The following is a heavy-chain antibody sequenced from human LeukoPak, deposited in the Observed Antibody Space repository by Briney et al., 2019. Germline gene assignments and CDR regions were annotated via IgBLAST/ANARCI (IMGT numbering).Heavy chain of an antibody. J-gene: IGHJ6*03. CDR3: ASSGGCSSTSCLPVYYYYYMDV. D-gene: IGHD2-2*01. CDR2: IIPIFGTA. CDR1: GGTFSSYA. V-gene: IGHV1-69*05. Sequence: GASVKVSCKASGGTFSSYAISWVRQAPGQGLEWMGGIIPIFGTANYAQKFQGRVTITTDESTSTAYMELSSLRSEDTAVYYCASSGGCSSTSCLPVYYYYYMDVWGKGTTVTVSS.